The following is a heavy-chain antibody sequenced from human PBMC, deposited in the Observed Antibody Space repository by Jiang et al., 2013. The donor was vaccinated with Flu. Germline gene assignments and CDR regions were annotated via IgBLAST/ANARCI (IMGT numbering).Heavy chain of an antibody. D-gene: IGHD6-19*01. CDR3: ARDGFRSGWGEFDY. J-gene: IGHJ4*02. V-gene: IGHV3-7*01. CDR2: IKQDGSEK. CDR1: GFTFSSYW. Sequence: LVQPGGSLRLSCAASGFTFSSYWMSRVRQAPGKGLEWVANIKQDGSEKYYVDSVKGRFTISRDNAKNSLYLQMNSLRAEDTAVYYCARDGFRSGWGEFDYWGQGTLVTVSS.